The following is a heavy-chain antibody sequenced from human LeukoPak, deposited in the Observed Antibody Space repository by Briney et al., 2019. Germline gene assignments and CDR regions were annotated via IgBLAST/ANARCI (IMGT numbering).Heavy chain of an antibody. V-gene: IGHV1-2*02. CDR2: INPNSGGT. CDR1: GYTFTGYY. Sequence: ASVKVSCKASGYTFTGYYMHWVRQAPGQGLEWMGWINPNSGGTNYAQKFQGRVTMTRDTSISTAYMELSRLRSDDTAVYYRARDTAMVTYWFDPWGQGTLVTVSS. CDR3: ARDTAMVTYWFDP. J-gene: IGHJ5*02. D-gene: IGHD5-18*01.